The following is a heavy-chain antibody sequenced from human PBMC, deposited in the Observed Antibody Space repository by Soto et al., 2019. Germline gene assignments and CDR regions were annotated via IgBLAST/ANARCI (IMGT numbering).Heavy chain of an antibody. J-gene: IGHJ6*03. D-gene: IGHD3-3*01. CDR3: AHRPGSGPYMDV. V-gene: IGHV2-5*02. CDR1: GFSLDTSGVG. Sequence: QITLKESGPTLVKPTQTLTLTCTFSGFSLDTSGVGVAWIRQPPGKALEWLALIYWDDDNRYTPALQTRLSITKDTSKTQVVLTMTNMDPVDTGTYYCAHRPGSGPYMDVWGKGTTVTVSS. CDR2: IYWDDDN.